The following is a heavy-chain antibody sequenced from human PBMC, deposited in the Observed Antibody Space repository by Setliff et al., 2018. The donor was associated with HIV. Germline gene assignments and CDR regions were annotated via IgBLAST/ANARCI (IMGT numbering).Heavy chain of an antibody. D-gene: IGHD2-15*01. CDR1: GYNFTSFW. Sequence: PGESLKISCKGSGYNFTSFWIAWVRQMPGKGLEWMGIIYPADSDTRYSPSFQGQVTISADKSISTAFLQWRSLKASDTAIYYCARGHLGCSGGSCYYEIDYWGQGTLVTVSS. CDR3: ARGHLGCSGGSCYYEIDY. J-gene: IGHJ4*02. V-gene: IGHV5-51*01. CDR2: IYPADSDT.